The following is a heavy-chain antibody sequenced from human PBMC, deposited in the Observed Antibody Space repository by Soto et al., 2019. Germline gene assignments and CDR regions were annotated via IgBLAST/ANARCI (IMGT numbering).Heavy chain of an antibody. CDR2: INAGNGNT. Sequence: GASVKVSCKASGYTFTSYAMHWVRQAPGQRLEWMGWINAGNGNTNYAQKLQGRVTMTTDTSTSTAYMELRSLRSDDTAVYYCARGVQLELHSYYYYMDVWGKGTTVTVSS. CDR1: GYTFTSYA. CDR3: ARGVQLELHSYYYYMDV. D-gene: IGHD1-7*01. J-gene: IGHJ6*03. V-gene: IGHV1-3*01.